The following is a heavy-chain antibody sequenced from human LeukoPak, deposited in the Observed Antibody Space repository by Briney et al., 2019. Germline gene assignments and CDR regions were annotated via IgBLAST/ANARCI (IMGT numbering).Heavy chain of an antibody. J-gene: IGHJ4*02. CDR1: GGSISSYC. Sequence: PSETQSLTCTVSGGSISSYCWSWIRQPPGKGLEWIGYIYYSGSTNYNPSLKSRVTISVDTSKNQFSLKLSSVTAADTAVYYCARVSTKWSGPDYWGQRTLVTVSS. D-gene: IGHD3-3*01. V-gene: IGHV4-59*01. CDR3: ARVSTKWSGPDY. CDR2: IYYSGST.